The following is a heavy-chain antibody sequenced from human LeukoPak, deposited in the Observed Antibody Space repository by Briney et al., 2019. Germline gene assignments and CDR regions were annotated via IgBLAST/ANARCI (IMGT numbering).Heavy chain of an antibody. CDR1: GYTFTSYY. D-gene: IGHD5-12*01. CDR3: ARDSSGYDSDY. V-gene: IGHV1-46*01. J-gene: IGHJ4*02. Sequence: ASVKVSCKASGYTFTSYYMHWVRQAPGQGLEWMGIINPSGGSTSYAQKFQGRVTMTRDTSTSTVYMELSSPRSEDTAVYYCARDSSGYDSDYWGQGTLVTVSS. CDR2: INPSGGST.